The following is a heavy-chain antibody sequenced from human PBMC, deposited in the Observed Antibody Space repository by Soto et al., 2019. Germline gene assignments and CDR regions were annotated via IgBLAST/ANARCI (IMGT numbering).Heavy chain of an antibody. Sequence: ASVKVSCKASGHTFTSYYIHWVRQAPGQGLEWMGIINPSGGSTRYALKFQGRVTMTRDTSTSTVYMELSSLRSEDTAVYYCASPSGYSSGWPYYDYYGMDVWGQ. CDR2: INPSGGST. D-gene: IGHD6-19*01. J-gene: IGHJ6*02. CDR3: ASPSGYSSGWPYYDYYGMDV. V-gene: IGHV1-46*01. CDR1: GHTFTSYY.